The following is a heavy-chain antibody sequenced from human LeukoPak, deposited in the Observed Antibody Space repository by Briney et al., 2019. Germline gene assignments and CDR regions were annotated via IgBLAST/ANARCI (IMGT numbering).Heavy chain of an antibody. V-gene: IGHV3-21*01. Sequence: GESLKISCAASGFTFSSYSMNWVRQAPGKGLEWVSSISSSSSYIYYADSVKGRFTISRDNAKNSLYLQMNSLRAEDTAVYYCARDPSGEGATNMFDYWGQGTLVTVSS. J-gene: IGHJ4*02. CDR2: ISSSSSYI. CDR3: ARDPSGEGATNMFDY. CDR1: GFTFSSYS. D-gene: IGHD5-12*01.